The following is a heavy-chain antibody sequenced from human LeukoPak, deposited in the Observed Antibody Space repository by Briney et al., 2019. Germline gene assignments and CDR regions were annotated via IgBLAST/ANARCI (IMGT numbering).Heavy chain of an antibody. CDR1: GFTVSSNY. CDR2: IYSGGST. CDR3: ARSGYSYDLPDY. D-gene: IGHD5-18*01. J-gene: IGHJ4*02. Sequence: GGSLRLSCAASGFTVSSNYMSWVRQAPGKGLEWVSVIYSGGSTYYADPVKGRFTISRDNSKNTLYLQMNSLRAEDTAVHYCARSGYSYDLPDYWGQGTLVTVSS. V-gene: IGHV3-53*01.